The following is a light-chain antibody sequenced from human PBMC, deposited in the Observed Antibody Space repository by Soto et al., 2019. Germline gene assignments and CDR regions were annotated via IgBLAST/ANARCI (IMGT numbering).Light chain of an antibody. CDR1: QGFSNY. CDR2: AAS. Sequence: DIQMTQSPSSLSASVGDRVTITCRASQGFSNYLAWYQQKPGKVPKLLIYAASTLQSGVPSRFSGSGSGTDVTLTISSLQPEDVATYYCQKYNNAPFTFGPGTKVDIK. J-gene: IGKJ3*01. V-gene: IGKV1-27*01. CDR3: QKYNNAPFT.